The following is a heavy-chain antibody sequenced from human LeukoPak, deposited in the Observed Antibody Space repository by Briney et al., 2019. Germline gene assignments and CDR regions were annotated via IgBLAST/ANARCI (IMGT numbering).Heavy chain of an antibody. CDR2: ITSTGGTT. Sequence: PGGSLGLSCAASGFTFSNYAMSWVRQAPGKGLDWVSGITSTGGTTYHADSVQGRFTISRDNSRNTLYLQVNSLRAEDTAVYYCAKDGRNSPLMWGQGTVVSVSS. CDR3: AKDGRNSPLM. V-gene: IGHV3-23*01. J-gene: IGHJ3*02. D-gene: IGHD2/OR15-2a*01. CDR1: GFTFSNYA.